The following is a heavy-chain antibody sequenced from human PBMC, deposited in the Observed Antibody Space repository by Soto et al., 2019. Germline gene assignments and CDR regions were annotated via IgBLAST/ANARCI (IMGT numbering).Heavy chain of an antibody. CDR1: GGSISSYY. D-gene: IGHD2-15*01. Sequence: QVQLQESGPGLVKPSETLSLTCTVSGGSISSYYWSWIRQPPGKGLAWIGYIYYSGSTNYNPSLESRLPVSVDTSKNQFSLKLSSVTDADTAVYYCARHRRDIVVADSDYWGQGTLVSVSS. J-gene: IGHJ4*02. V-gene: IGHV4-59*08. CDR3: ARHRRDIVVADSDY. CDR2: IYYSGST.